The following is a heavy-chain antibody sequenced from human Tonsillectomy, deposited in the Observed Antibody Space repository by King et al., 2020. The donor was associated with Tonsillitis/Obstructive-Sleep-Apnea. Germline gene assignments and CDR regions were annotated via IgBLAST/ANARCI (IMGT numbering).Heavy chain of an antibody. V-gene: IGHV4-34*01. Sequence: VQLQQWGAGLLKPSETLSLTCGVYGGSFSGYYWSWIRQPPGKGLEWIGEINHSGSTNYNPSLKSRVTISVDTSKNQFSLKLSSVTAADTAVYYCARGDRYYYDSSGYYMDYWGQGTLVTVSS. CDR3: ARGDRYYYDSSGYYMDY. J-gene: IGHJ4*02. CDR2: INHSGST. CDR1: GGSFSGYY. D-gene: IGHD3-22*01.